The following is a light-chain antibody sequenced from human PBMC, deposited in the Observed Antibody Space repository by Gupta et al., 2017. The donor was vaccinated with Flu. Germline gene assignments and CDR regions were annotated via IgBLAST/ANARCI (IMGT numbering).Light chain of an antibody. J-gene: IGKJ2*02. CDR3: VQDYIAPRI. CDR2: AAS. V-gene: IGKV1-6*01. Sequence: PKSPPSLSASVGDRVTITCRASQDIRNYLGWYQQKPGRAPNRLIYAASSLQSGVPSRFSGSGSGTDFTLTISRLQPEDFATYYCVQDYIAPRIFGRGTTLEVK. CDR1: QDIRNY.